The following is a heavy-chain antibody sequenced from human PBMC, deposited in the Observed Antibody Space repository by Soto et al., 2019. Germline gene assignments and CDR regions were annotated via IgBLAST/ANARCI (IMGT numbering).Heavy chain of an antibody. CDR3: ARARFGGLAAMFADC. J-gene: IGHJ4*02. CDR2: IYRGGST. D-gene: IGHD5-12*01. V-gene: IGHV3-66*01. Sequence: EVQLVESGGGLVQPGGSLRLSCAASGFTVSNNYMTWVRQAPGKGLEWVSVIYRGGSTYYADSLRGRFTISRDNSKSTLYPQMSSLRAEDTAVYYCARARFGGLAAMFADCWGQGTLVTVSS. CDR1: GFTVSNNY.